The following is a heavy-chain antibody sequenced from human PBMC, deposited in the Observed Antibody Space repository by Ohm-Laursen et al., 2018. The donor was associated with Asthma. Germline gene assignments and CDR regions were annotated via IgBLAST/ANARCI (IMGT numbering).Heavy chain of an antibody. J-gene: IGHJ6*02. V-gene: IGHV4-31*03. Sequence: TLSLTCTVSGGSISSGGYYWTWIRQHPGKGLEWIGYIYYTGSTHYNPSLKRRVTISVGTSKNQFSLSLSSVTAADTAVYYCARGKRVNYSSSSGYYYYYGMDVWGQGTTVAVSS. CDR1: GGSISSGGYY. CDR2: IYYTGST. D-gene: IGHD6-6*01. CDR3: ARGKRVNYSSSSGYYYYYGMDV.